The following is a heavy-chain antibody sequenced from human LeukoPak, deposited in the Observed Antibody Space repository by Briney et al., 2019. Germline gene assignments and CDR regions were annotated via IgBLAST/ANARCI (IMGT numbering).Heavy chain of an antibody. CDR1: GGSISSGSYY. V-gene: IGHV4-61*02. D-gene: IGHD3-10*01. J-gene: IGHJ6*03. CDR3: ARDRHLFGAYYYYYYYMDV. CDR2: IYSSGST. Sequence: KPSETLSLTCTVSGGSISSGSYYWSWIRQPAGKGLEWIGRIYSSGSTNYNPSLKSRVTISVDTSKNQFSLKLSSVTAADTAVYYCARDRHLFGAYYYYYYYMDVWGKGTTVTISS.